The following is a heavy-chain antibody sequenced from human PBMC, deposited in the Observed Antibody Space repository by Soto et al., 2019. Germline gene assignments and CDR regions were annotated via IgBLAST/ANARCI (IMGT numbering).Heavy chain of an antibody. V-gene: IGHV3-53*05. CDR2: FDANGNT. J-gene: IGHJ3*02. D-gene: IGHD4-17*01. Sequence: GGSLRLSCAASGLSVSGNHMHWVRQAPGKGLEWVSGFDANGNTYYADSVKGRFSISRDNSKNTVHLQLNGLRAEDTAVYYCARVPLYGNAFDIWGQGTMVTVSS. CDR1: GLSVSGNH. CDR3: ARVPLYGNAFDI.